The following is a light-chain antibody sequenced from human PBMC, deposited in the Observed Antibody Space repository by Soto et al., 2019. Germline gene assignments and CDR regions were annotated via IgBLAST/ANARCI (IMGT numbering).Light chain of an antibody. V-gene: IGKV3-20*01. CDR2: RTS. CDR1: HMFSSSY. J-gene: IGKJ1*01. CDR3: QQYDSSPRT. Sequence: IVLTQSPCTLSLSPGERATLTCRASHMFSSSYLSWYQQKPGQAPRLLIYRTSNRATGIPDRFSGSGSGTDFTLTISRLEPEDFAVYWCQQYDSSPRTFGQGTKVDIK.